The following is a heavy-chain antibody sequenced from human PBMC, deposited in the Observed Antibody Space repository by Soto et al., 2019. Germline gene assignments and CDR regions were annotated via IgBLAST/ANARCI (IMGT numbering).Heavy chain of an antibody. CDR1: GFTFSSYG. CDR2: ISYDGSNK. D-gene: IGHD1-26*01. J-gene: IGHJ3*02. V-gene: IGHV3-30*18. Sequence: QVQLVESGGGVVQPGRSLRLSCAASGFTFSSYGMHWVRQAPGKGLEWVAVISYDGSNKYYADSVKGRFTISRDNSKNTLYLQMNSLRAEDTAVYYCAKDKAQWEPSVPFDIWGQGTMVTVSS. CDR3: AKDKAQWEPSVPFDI.